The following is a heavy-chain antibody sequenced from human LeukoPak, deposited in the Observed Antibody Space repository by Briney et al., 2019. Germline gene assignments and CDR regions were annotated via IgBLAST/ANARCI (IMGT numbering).Heavy chain of an antibody. D-gene: IGHD3-10*01. CDR1: GFTFSNYW. CDR3: TTDYYGSGSYPDAFDI. J-gene: IGHJ3*02. Sequence: GGSLRLSCAVSGFTFSNYWMSWVRQAPGKGLEWVGRIKSKTDGGTTDYAAPVKGRFTISRDDSENTLYLQMNSLKTEDTAVYYCTTDYYGSGSYPDAFDIWGRGTMVTVSS. V-gene: IGHV3-15*01. CDR2: IKSKTDGGTT.